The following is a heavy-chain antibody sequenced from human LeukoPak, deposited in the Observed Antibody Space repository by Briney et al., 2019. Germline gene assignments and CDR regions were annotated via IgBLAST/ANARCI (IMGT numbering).Heavy chain of an antibody. D-gene: IGHD3-3*01. J-gene: IGHJ3*02. CDR1: GGSISSSSYY. Sequence: PSKTLSLTCTVSGGSISSSSYYWGWIRQPPGKGLEWIGSIYYSGSTYYNPSLKSRVTISVDTSKNQFSLKLSSVTAADTAVYYCAGGLTIFGVVIPNDAFDIWGQGTMVTVSS. V-gene: IGHV4-39*07. CDR2: IYYSGST. CDR3: AGGLTIFGVVIPNDAFDI.